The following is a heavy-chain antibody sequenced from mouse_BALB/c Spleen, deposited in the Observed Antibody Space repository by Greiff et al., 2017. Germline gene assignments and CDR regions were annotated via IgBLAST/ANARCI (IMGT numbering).Heavy chain of an antibody. J-gene: IGHJ3*01. V-gene: IGHV7-3*02. CDR3: ARDIGYGSRAY. D-gene: IGHD1-1*01. Sequence: EVNVVESGGGLVQPGGSLRLSCATSGFTFTDYYMSWVRQPPGKALEWLGFIRNKANGYTTEYSASVKGRFTISRDNSQSILYLQMNTLRAEDSATYYCARDIGYGSRAYWGQGTLVTVSA. CDR2: IRNKANGYTT. CDR1: GFTFTDYY.